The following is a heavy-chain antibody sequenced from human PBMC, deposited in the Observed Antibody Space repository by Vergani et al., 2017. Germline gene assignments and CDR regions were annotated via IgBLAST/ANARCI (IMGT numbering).Heavy chain of an antibody. V-gene: IGHV4-39*01. CDR1: GASIRSSNYY. D-gene: IGHD6-19*01. CDR2: IYYSGST. Sequence: QLQLQESGPGLVKPSATLSLTCSVSGASIRSSNYYWGWIRQPPGKGLEWIASIYYSGSTYYNPYLKSRVTISVDTSKNQFSLKLSSVTAADTAVYFCARHSTVEWLVKLGWFDPWGQGILVTVAS. J-gene: IGHJ5*02. CDR3: ARHSTVEWLVKLGWFDP.